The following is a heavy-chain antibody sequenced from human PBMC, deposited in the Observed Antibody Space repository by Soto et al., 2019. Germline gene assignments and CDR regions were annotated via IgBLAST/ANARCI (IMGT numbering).Heavy chain of an antibody. Sequence: PSGSLRLSFAASGFPFSSYSMNWVRQAPGKGLEWVSSISSSSSYIYYADSVKGRFTISRDNAKNSLYLQMNSLRAEDTAVYYCARAYRVEMATIDYWGQGNLGNVSS. CDR3: ARAYRVEMATIDY. V-gene: IGHV3-21*01. J-gene: IGHJ4*02. D-gene: IGHD5-12*01. CDR2: ISSSSSYI. CDR1: GFPFSSYS.